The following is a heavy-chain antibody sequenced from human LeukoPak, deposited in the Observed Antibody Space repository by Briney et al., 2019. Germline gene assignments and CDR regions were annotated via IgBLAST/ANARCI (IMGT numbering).Heavy chain of an antibody. V-gene: IGHV3-21*01. CDR1: GFTFSSYS. D-gene: IGHD3-9*01. CDR2: ISSSSSYI. Sequence: GGSLRLSCAASGFTFSSYSMNWGRQAPGKGLEWVSSISSSSSYIYYADSVKGRFTISRDNAKNSLYLQMNSLRAEDTAVYYCASPYYDILTGYGHSPWGQGTLVTVSS. CDR3: ASPYYDILTGYGHSP. J-gene: IGHJ5*02.